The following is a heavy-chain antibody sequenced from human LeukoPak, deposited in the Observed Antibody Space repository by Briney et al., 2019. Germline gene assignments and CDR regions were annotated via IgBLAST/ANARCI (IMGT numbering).Heavy chain of an antibody. V-gene: IGHV3-43*02. Sequence: GGSLRLSCAASGFTFDDYAMHWVRQAPGKGLEWGSRISGDGITTYYADSVKGRFTISRDNSKTSLYLQMNSLRTEDTALYYCAKDDGTTAFWYFDLWGRGTLVTVSS. CDR2: ISGDGITT. CDR1: GFTFDDYA. J-gene: IGHJ2*01. D-gene: IGHD1-7*01. CDR3: AKDDGTTAFWYFDL.